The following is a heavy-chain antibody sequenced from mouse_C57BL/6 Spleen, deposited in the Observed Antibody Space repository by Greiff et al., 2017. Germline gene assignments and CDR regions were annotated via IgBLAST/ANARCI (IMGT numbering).Heavy chain of an antibody. CDR2: IDPSDSYT. V-gene: IGHV1-69*01. J-gene: IGHJ4*01. CDR3: ARLGFRAMDY. Sequence: VQLQQSGAELVMPGASVKLSCKASGYTFTSYWMHWVKQRPGQGLEWIGEIDPSDSYTNYNQKFKGKSTLTVDKSSSTAYMQISSLTSEDSAVYYCARLGFRAMDYWGQGTSVTVSS. CDR1: GYTFTSYW. D-gene: IGHD3-2*02.